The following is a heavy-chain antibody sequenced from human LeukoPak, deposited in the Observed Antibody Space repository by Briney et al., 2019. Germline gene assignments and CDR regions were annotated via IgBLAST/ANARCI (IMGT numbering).Heavy chain of an antibody. J-gene: IGHJ5*02. D-gene: IGHD4-23*01. CDR2: INHSGST. V-gene: IGHV4-34*01. Sequence: SETLSLTCAVYGGSFSGYYWSWIRQPPGKGLEWIGEINHSGSTNYNPSLKSRVTISVDTSKNQFSLKLSSVTAADTAVYYCARGGGPSNWFDPWGQGTLVTVSS. CDR3: ARGGGPSNWFDP. CDR1: GGSFSGYY.